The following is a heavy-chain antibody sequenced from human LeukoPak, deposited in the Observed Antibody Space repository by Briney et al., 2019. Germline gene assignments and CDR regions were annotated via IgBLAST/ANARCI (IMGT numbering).Heavy chain of an antibody. CDR2: INPSGGST. Sequence: ASVKVSCKASGYTFTSYYMHWVRQAPGQGLEWMGIINPSGGSTSYAQKFQGRVTMTRDTSTSTVYMELSSLRSEDTAVYYCARDRSPLGSSSSGFDYWGQGTLVTVSS. CDR3: ARDRSPLGSSSSGFDY. CDR1: GYTFTSYY. J-gene: IGHJ4*02. V-gene: IGHV1-46*01. D-gene: IGHD6-6*01.